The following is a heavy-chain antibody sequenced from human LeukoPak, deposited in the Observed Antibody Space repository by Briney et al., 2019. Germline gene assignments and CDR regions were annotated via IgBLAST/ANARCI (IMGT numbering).Heavy chain of an antibody. V-gene: IGHV1-18*01. D-gene: IGHD3-16*01. CDR3: ARPSINYDYVWTD. Sequence: ASVKVSCKASGYTFTSYGISWVRQAPGQGLEWMGWFSAYNGYSGEARYAQKFQGRLTMTRDTSTSTAYMELRSLRSDDTAVYYCARPSINYDYVWTDWGQGTLVTVTS. J-gene: IGHJ4*02. CDR2: FSAYNGYSGEA. CDR1: GYTFTSYG.